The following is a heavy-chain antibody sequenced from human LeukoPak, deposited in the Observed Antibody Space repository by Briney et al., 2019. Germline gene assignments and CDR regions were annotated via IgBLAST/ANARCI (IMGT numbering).Heavy chain of an antibody. CDR1: GFTFSSYA. V-gene: IGHV3-30*04. CDR2: ISSDGSYK. CDR3: AREARNYGPVDY. J-gene: IGHJ4*02. D-gene: IGHD1-7*01. Sequence: GGSLRLSCAASGFTFSSYAMHWVRQTPGKGLEWVAVISSDGSYKYYADSVKGRFTISRDNSKNTLYLQMNSLRAEDTAVYYCAREARNYGPVDYWGQGTLVTVSS.